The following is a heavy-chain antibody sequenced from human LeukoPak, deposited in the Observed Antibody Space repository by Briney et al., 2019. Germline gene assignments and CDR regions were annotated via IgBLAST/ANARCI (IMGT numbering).Heavy chain of an antibody. CDR2: IYYSGST. V-gene: IGHV4-39*01. J-gene: IGHJ3*02. CDR3: ARHENTAAYAFDI. CDR1: GGSISSSSYY. D-gene: IGHD2-2*02. Sequence: SETLSLTCTVSGGSISSSSYYWGWIRQPPGKGLEWIGSIYYSGSTYYNPSLKSRVTISVDTSKNQFSLKLSSVTAADTAVYYCARHENTAAYAFDIWGQGTMVTVSS.